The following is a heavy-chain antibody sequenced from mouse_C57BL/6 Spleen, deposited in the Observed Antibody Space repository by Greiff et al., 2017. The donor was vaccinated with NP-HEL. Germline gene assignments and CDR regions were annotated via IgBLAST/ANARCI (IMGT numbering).Heavy chain of an antibody. J-gene: IGHJ3*01. CDR1: GYAFSSSW. CDR3: ARGGGWLLL. CDR2: IYPGDGDT. V-gene: IGHV1-82*01. Sequence: QVQLQQSGPELVKPGASVKISCKASGYAFSSSWMNWVKQRPGKGLEWIGRIYPGDGDTNYNGKFKGKATLTADKSSSTAYMQLSSLTSEDSAVYFCARGGGWLLLWGQGTLVTVSA. D-gene: IGHD2-3*01.